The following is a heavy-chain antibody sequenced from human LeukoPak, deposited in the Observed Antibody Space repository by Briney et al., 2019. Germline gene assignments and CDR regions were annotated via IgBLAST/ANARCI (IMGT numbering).Heavy chain of an antibody. CDR2: IYYSGST. V-gene: IGHV4-59*08. CDR3: ARGGDDSPLDY. J-gene: IGHJ4*02. D-gene: IGHD3-22*01. CDR1: GGSISSYY. Sequence: GSLRLSCTVSGGSISSYYWSWIRQPPGKGLEWIGYIYYSGSTNYNPSLKSRVTISVDTSKNQFSLKLSSVTAADTAVYYCARGGDDSPLDYWGQGTLVTVSS.